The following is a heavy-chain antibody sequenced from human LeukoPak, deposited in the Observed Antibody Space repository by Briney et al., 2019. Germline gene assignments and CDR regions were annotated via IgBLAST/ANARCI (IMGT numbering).Heavy chain of an antibody. CDR1: GFTFSSYG. D-gene: IGHD3-16*02. J-gene: IGHJ4*02. CDR3: ARDHYDYVWGSYRSAPDY. Sequence: QSGGSLRLSCAASGFTFSSYGMHWVRKAPGKGLEWVAVISYDGSNKYYADSVKGRFTISRDNSKNTLYLQMNSLRAEDTAVYYCARDHYDYVWGSYRSAPDYWGQGTLVTVSS. CDR2: ISYDGSNK. V-gene: IGHV3-30*03.